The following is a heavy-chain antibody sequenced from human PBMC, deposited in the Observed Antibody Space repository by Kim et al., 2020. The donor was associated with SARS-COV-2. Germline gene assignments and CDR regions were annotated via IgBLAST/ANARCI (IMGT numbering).Heavy chain of an antibody. Sequence: SETLSLTCTVSSASISSGDCYWSWIRQYPGKGLEWIGYIYYSGSTYYSPSLKSRVTISVDRSQNPFSLSLYSVTAADTSVYYCSICNVFISTPHYYYY. CDR3: SICNVFISTPHYYYY. D-gene: IGHD2-15*01. CDR1: SASISSGDCY. J-gene: IGHJ6*01. V-gene: IGHV4-31*03. CDR2: IYYSGST.